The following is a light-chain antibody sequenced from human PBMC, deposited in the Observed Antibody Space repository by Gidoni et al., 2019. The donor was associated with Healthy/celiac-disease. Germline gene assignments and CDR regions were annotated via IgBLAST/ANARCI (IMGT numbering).Light chain of an antibody. CDR2: AAS. CDR1: QSISSY. Sequence: IQMTQSPSSLSASVGDRVTITCRASQSISSYLNWYQQKPGKAPKLLIYAASSLQSGVPSRFSGSGSGTDFNLTISSLQPEDFATYYCQQSYSTPVTLGQGTKLEIK. J-gene: IGKJ2*01. CDR3: QQSYSTPVT. V-gene: IGKV1-39*01.